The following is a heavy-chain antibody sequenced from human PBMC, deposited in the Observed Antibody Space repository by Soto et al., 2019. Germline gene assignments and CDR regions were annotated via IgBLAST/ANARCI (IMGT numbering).Heavy chain of an antibody. V-gene: IGHV5-10-1*01. CDR1: GYNFDTYW. CDR2: IDPADSKT. D-gene: IGHD6-25*01. Sequence: HGESLNISCKGSGYNFDTYWVNWVRQLPGKGLEWMGRIDPADSKTKYSPSLEGHITISVDKSIQTTYLQWSSLKASDTAIYYCARRIAAAGGYYYYVFDVWGQGTAVTFSS. J-gene: IGHJ6*02. CDR3: ARRIAAAGGYYYYVFDV.